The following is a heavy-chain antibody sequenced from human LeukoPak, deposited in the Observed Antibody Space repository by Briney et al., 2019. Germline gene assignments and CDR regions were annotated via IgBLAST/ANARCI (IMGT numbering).Heavy chain of an antibody. CDR2: INPNSGGT. J-gene: IGHJ4*02. CDR3: ARVLEGRWLHFGEVDY. Sequence: ASVKVSCKASGYTFTGYYMHWVRQSPGQGLEWMGWINPNSGGTNYAEKFQGRVTMTRDTSISTAYMELSRLRSDDTAVYYCARVLEGRWLHFGEVDYWGQGTLVTVSS. CDR1: GYTFTGYY. D-gene: IGHD5-24*01. V-gene: IGHV1-2*02.